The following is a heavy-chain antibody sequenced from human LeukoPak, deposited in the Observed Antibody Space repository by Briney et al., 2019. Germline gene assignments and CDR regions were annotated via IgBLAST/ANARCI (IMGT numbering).Heavy chain of an antibody. V-gene: IGHV3-30*02. CDR3: ARGPHLAGPFGN. Sequence: QAGGSLRLSCAASGFTFSAYGMPWVRQAPGKGLEWVAIVYSDGSYTYYAESVKGRFTISRDNTMNTLFLQMSSLRVEDTAVYYCARGPHLAGPFGNWGQGTQVTVSS. D-gene: IGHD1-1*01. CDR1: GFTFSAYG. J-gene: IGHJ4*02. CDR2: VYSDGSYT.